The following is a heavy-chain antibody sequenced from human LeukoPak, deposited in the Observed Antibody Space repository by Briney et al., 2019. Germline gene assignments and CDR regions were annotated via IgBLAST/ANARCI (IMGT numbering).Heavy chain of an antibody. Sequence: GGSLRLSCEASGFNVNSYWMHWVRQAPGKGLVWVSPIRIDGRDTDYADSVRGRFTTSRDNAKNALYLQMDSLRVEDTAIYYCARDRGEGTPLDPWGQGTLVTVSS. CDR2: IRIDGRDT. D-gene: IGHD6-25*01. V-gene: IGHV3-74*01. CDR1: GFNVNSYW. CDR3: ARDRGEGTPLDP. J-gene: IGHJ5*02.